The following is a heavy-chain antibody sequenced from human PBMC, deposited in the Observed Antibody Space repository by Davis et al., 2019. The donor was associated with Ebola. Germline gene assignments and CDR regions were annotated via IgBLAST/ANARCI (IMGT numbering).Heavy chain of an antibody. V-gene: IGHV3-48*02. CDR2: ISSRSSTR. CDR1: GFTFSSYS. CDR3: ATLPWDYDWGSYRSYFDY. Sequence: GESLKISCAASGFTFSSYSMNWVRQAPGKGLEWISYISSRSSTRYYADSVRGRFTISRDNAKKLLYLEMNSLRDEDTAVYYCATLPWDYDWGSYRSYFDYWGQGTLVAVSS. D-gene: IGHD3-16*02. J-gene: IGHJ4*02.